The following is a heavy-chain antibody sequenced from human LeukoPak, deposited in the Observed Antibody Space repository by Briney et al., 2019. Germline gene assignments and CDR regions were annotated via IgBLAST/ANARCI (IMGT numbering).Heavy chain of an antibody. V-gene: IGHV3-23*01. CDR2: ISGSGDRT. D-gene: IGHD6-13*01. CDR3: AIREPIGY. J-gene: IGHJ4*02. Sequence: GGSLRLSCAASGFTLSSYAMTWVRQAPGKGPEWVSAISGSGDRTDYADSVRGRFTISRDNSKSTLYLQMNSLRVEDTAIYYCAIREPIGYWGQGSLVTVSP. CDR1: GFTLSSYA.